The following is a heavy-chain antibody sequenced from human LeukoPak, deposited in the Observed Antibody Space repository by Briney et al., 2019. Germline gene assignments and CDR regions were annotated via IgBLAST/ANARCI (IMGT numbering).Heavy chain of an antibody. Sequence: HPGGSLRLSCAASGFTFSSYAMSWVRQAPGKGLEWVSGISGSGGSTYYADSVKGRFTISRDNAKKTLYLQMNSMRAEDTAVYYCAKGNGMIVPSSFDYWGQGTLVTVSS. D-gene: IGHD3-22*01. V-gene: IGHV3-23*01. CDR3: AKGNGMIVPSSFDY. CDR2: ISGSGGST. J-gene: IGHJ4*02. CDR1: GFTFSSYA.